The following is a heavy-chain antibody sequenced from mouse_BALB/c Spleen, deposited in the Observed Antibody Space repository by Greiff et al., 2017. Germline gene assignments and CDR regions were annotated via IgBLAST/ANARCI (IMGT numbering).Heavy chain of an antibody. CDR3: ARDGGTY. Sequence: VESGGGLVKPGGSLKLSCAASGFTFSSYTMYWVRQTPEKRLEWVATISDGGSYTYYPDSVKGRFTISRDNAKNNLYLQMSSLKSEDTAMYYCARDGGTYWGQGTLVTVSA. CDR1: GFTFSSYT. CDR2: ISDGGSYT. V-gene: IGHV5-4*02. J-gene: IGHJ3*01.